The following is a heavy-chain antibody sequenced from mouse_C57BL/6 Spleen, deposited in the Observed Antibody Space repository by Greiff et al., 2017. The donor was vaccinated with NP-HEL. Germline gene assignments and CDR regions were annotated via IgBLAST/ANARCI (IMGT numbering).Heavy chain of an antibody. D-gene: IGHD1-1*01. V-gene: IGHV5-17*01. J-gene: IGHJ1*03. Sequence: EVKLMESGGGLVKPGGSLKLSCAASGFTFSDYGMHWVRQAPEKGLEWVAYISSGSSTIYYADTVKGRFTISRDNAKNTLFLQMTSLRSEDTAMYYCARRTFHYGSSYWYFDVWGTGTTVTVSS. CDR2: ISSGSSTI. CDR3: ARRTFHYGSSYWYFDV. CDR1: GFTFSDYG.